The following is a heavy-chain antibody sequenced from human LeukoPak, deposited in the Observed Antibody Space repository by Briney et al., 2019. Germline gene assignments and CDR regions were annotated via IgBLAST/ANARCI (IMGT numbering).Heavy chain of an antibody. J-gene: IGHJ4*02. V-gene: IGHV3-21*01. CDR3: ATLGGSGWYS. CDR2: ISSSSSYI. CDR1: GFTFSSYS. D-gene: IGHD6-19*01. Sequence: PGGSLRLSCAASGFTFSSYSMNWVRQAPGKGLEWVSSISSSSSYIYYADSVKGRFTISRDNAKNSLYLQMNSLGAEDTAVYYCATLGGSGWYSWGQGTLVTVSS.